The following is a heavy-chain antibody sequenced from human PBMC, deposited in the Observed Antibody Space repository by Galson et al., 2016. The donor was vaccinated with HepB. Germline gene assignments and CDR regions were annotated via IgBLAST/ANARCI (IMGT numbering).Heavy chain of an antibody. Sequence: SETLSLTCTVSGGSISSYYWSWIRQPPGKGLEWIGYIYYSGSTNYNPSLKSRVTISVDTSKNQFSLKLSSVTAADMAVYYCARGLKAARHYYYYYYMDVWGKGTTVTVSS. CDR3: ARGLKAARHYYYYYYMDV. V-gene: IGHV4-59*01. D-gene: IGHD6-6*01. J-gene: IGHJ6*03. CDR1: GGSISSYY. CDR2: IYYSGST.